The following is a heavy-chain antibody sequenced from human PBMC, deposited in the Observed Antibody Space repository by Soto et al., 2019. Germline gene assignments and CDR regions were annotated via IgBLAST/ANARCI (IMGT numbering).Heavy chain of an antibody. V-gene: IGHV3-30-3*01. CDR1: GFTFDTYG. CDR2: ISYEGSNT. J-gene: IGHJ6*02. D-gene: IGHD1-1*01. Sequence: PGGSLRLSCVASGFTFDTYGIHWVRQTPGKGLQWVALISYEGSNTYYADSVRGRFTISRDNSKNTLYLQINALRPEDTGVYYCARVTPGNNLYYFSGLDVWCQGTSVTVSS. CDR3: ARVTPGNNLYYFSGLDV.